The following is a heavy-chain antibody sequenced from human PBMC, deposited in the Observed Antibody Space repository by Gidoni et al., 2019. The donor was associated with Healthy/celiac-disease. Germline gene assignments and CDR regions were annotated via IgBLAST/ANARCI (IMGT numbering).Heavy chain of an antibody. J-gene: IGHJ6*02. V-gene: IGHV4-4*02. CDR2: IYQSGST. CDR1: GGSISSGNW. Sequence: QVQLQESGPGLVKPSGTLSLTCAASGGSISSGNWWSWVRQPPRKGLEWIGEIYQSGSTHYNPSLKSRVTISVDKSKNQFSLKLSSVTAADTAVYYCARGEVQQLVLFGMDVWGQGTTVTVSS. CDR3: ARGEVQQLVLFGMDV. D-gene: IGHD6-13*01.